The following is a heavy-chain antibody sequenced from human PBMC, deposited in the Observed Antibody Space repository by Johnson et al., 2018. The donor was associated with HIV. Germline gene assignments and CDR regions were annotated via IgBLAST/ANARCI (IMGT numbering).Heavy chain of an antibody. D-gene: IGHD2-21*02. CDR2: TSYDGSNK. Sequence: QVQLVESGGGLVKPGGSLRLSFVASGFTFSDYYMTWIRQAPGKGLEWVAVTSYDGSNKYYADSVKGRFTISRDNSKNTLYLQMNSLRAEDTAVYYCTRGGWKVVTSIFAFDIWGQGTMVTVSS. CDR3: TRGGWKVVTSIFAFDI. CDR1: GFTFSDYY. J-gene: IGHJ3*02. V-gene: IGHV3-30-3*01.